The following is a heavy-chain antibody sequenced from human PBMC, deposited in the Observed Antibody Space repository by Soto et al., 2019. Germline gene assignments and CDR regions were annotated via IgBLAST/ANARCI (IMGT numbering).Heavy chain of an antibody. CDR2: LSGDGSSS. CDR3: TRGASGYGNFDY. D-gene: IGHD5-12*01. Sequence: GGSLRLSCAASAFTFSTYWMHWVRQTPGKGLVWVSRLSGDGSSSSYAESVTGRFTISRDTAKSTLYLHMNSLGPEDTAVYFCTRGASGYGNFDYWGPGTPVTVSS. V-gene: IGHV3-74*01. J-gene: IGHJ4*02. CDR1: AFTFSTYW.